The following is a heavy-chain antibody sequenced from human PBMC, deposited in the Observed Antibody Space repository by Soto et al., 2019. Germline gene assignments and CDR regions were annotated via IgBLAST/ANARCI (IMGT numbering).Heavy chain of an antibody. CDR3: ARLEGSEPALYYYYMDV. Sequence: SETLSLTCTVSGGSISSSSYYWGWIRQPPGKGLEWIGSIYYSGSTYYNPSLKSRVTISVDTSKNQFSLKLSSVTAADTAVYYCARLEGSEPALYYYYMDVWGKGTTVTVSS. D-gene: IGHD2-2*01. CDR2: IYYSGST. CDR1: GGSISSSSYY. J-gene: IGHJ6*03. V-gene: IGHV4-39*01.